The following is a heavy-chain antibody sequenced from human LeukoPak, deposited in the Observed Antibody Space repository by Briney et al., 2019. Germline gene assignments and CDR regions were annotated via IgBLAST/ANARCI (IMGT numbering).Heavy chain of an antibody. CDR1: GFTFSSYG. CDR2: IRYDGSNK. D-gene: IGHD6-19*01. CDR3: ARGPSGWYVRGAFDI. Sequence: GGSLRLSCAASGFTFSSYGMHWVRQAPGKGLEWVAFIRYDGSNKYYADSVKGRFTISRDNSKNTLYLQMNSLRAEDTAVYYCARGPSGWYVRGAFDIWGQGTMVTVSS. V-gene: IGHV3-30*02. J-gene: IGHJ3*02.